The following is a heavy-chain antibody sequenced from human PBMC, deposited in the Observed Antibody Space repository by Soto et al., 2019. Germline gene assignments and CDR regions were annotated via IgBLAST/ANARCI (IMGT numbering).Heavy chain of an antibody. CDR1: GGSISSSSYY. J-gene: IGHJ4*02. V-gene: IGHV4-39*01. D-gene: IGHD3-22*01. CDR2: IYYSGST. Sequence: SETLFLTCTVSGGSISSSSYYWGWIRQPPGKGLEWIGSIYYSGSTYYNPSLKSRVTISVDTSKNQFSLKLSFVTAADTAVYYCASGDSSGYYYQYYFDYWGQGTLVTVSS. CDR3: ASGDSSGYYYQYYFDY.